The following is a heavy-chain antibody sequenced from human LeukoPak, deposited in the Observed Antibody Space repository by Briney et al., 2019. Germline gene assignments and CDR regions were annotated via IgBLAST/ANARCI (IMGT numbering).Heavy chain of an antibody. V-gene: IGHV1-46*01. Sequence: ASVKVSCKASGYTFTSYYMHWVRQAPGQGLEWMGIINPSGGSTSYAQKFQGRVTMTRDTSTSTVYMELSSLRSEDTAVYYCAREGGIRVYYYYGMDVWGQGTTVTVSS. D-gene: IGHD3-16*01. CDR3: AREGGIRVYYYYGMDV. CDR2: INPSGGST. J-gene: IGHJ6*02. CDR1: GYTFTSYY.